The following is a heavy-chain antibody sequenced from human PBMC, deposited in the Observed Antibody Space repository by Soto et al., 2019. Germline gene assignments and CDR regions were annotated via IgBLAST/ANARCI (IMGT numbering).Heavy chain of an antibody. CDR1: GGCVNGYY. Sequence: QVHLQQWGAGLLKPSETLSLTCAVYGGCVNGYYWNWIRQPPGKGLEWIGEINHTGGTHYNPSLNSRVTMSVDTSKNQFSLRLSSVTAPDTAIYYCATRITVFGLLIPPFDPWGQGTQVTVSS. CDR3: ATRITVFGLLIPPFDP. CDR2: INHTGGT. V-gene: IGHV4-34*02. J-gene: IGHJ5*02. D-gene: IGHD3-3*01.